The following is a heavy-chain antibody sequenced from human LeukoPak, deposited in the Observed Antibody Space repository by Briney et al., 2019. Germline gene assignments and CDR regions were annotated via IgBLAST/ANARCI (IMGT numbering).Heavy chain of an antibody. CDR1: GYTFTGYH. J-gene: IGHJ4*02. V-gene: IGHV1-2*02. CDR2: INPDSGAS. CDR3: ARGGSGVYYYGSGIPDY. Sequence: ASVKVSCKASGYTFTGYHMHWVRQAPGQGLEWMGWINPDSGASNYAQKFQGRVTMTRDTSISTAHMELSRLRSDDTAVYYCARGGSGVYYYGSGIPDYWGQGTLVTVSS. D-gene: IGHD3-10*01.